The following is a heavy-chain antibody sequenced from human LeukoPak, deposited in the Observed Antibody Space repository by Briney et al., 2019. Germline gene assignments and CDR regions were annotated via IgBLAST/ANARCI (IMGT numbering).Heavy chain of an antibody. CDR3: ASFTMVRGKGDAFDI. Sequence: PSETLSLTCTVSGGSISSYYWSWIRQPPGKGLEWIGYIYYSGSTNYNPSLKSRVTISVDTSKNQFSLKLSSVTAADTAVYYCASFTMVRGKGDAFDIWGQGTMVNVSS. CDR2: IYYSGST. D-gene: IGHD3-10*01. J-gene: IGHJ3*02. CDR1: GGSISSYY. V-gene: IGHV4-59*08.